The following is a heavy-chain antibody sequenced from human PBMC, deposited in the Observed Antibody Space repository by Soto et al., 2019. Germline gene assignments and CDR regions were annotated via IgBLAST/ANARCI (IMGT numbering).Heavy chain of an antibody. CDR3: AAGRYFDWLPLDY. CDR1: GFTFSSYG. Sequence: QVQLVESGGGVVQPGRSLRLSCAASGFTFSSYGMHWVRQAPGKGLEWVAVIWYDGSNKYYADSVKGRFTISRDNSKNTLDLQMNSLRAEDTAVYYCAAGRYFDWLPLDYWGQGTLVTVSS. V-gene: IGHV3-33*01. J-gene: IGHJ4*02. D-gene: IGHD3-9*01. CDR2: IWYDGSNK.